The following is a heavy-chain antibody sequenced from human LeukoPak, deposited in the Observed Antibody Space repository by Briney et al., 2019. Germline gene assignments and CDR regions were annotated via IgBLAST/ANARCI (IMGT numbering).Heavy chain of an antibody. CDR3: ARDGAGPAAMPGNNWFDP. J-gene: IGHJ5*02. CDR1: GYSISSGYY. D-gene: IGHD2-2*01. CDR2: IYHSGST. V-gene: IGHV4-38-2*02. Sequence: SETLSLTCTVSGYSISSGYYWGWIRQPPGKGLEWIGSIYHSGSTYYNPSLKSRVTISVDTSKNQFSLKLSSVAAADTAVYYCARDGAGPAAMPGNNWFDPWGQGTLVTVSS.